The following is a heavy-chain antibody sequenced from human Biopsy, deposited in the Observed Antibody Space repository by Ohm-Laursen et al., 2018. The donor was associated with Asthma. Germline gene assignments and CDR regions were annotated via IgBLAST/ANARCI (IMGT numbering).Heavy chain of an antibody. CDR2: ISSSSSYI. CDR1: GFTFCSYS. CDR3: ARDGTDMNEAMPKDY. J-gene: IGHJ4*02. D-gene: IGHD2-2*01. V-gene: IGHV3-21*01. Sequence: SLRLSCAASGFTFCSYSMYWVRQAPGKGLERVSSISSSSSYIYYADSVKGRFTISRDNAKNSLYLQMNSLRAEDTAVYYCARDGTDMNEAMPKDYWGQGTLVTGSS.